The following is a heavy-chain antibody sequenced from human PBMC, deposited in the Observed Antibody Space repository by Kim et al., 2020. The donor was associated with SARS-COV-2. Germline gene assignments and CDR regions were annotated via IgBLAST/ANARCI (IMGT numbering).Heavy chain of an antibody. Sequence: SVKVSCKASGGTFNTYVISWVRQAPGQGLEWMGGIIPVHGTTNYGQKFQGRINISADESTSTAYMELSSLRSEDTAVYYCARESDVVVVPAARYHYYAMDVWGQGTTVTVSS. CDR3: ARESDVVVVPAARYHYYAMDV. D-gene: IGHD2-2*01. J-gene: IGHJ6*02. CDR1: GGTFNTYV. V-gene: IGHV1-69*13. CDR2: IIPVHGTT.